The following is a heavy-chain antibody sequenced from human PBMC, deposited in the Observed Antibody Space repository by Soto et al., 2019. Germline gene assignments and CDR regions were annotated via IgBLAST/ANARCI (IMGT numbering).Heavy chain of an antibody. V-gene: IGHV3-21*01. Sequence: GGSLRLSCAASGFTFSRYSMNWVRQAPGKGLEWVSSISSTTNYIYYADSMKGRFTVSRDNAKNSAYLDMNSLSAEDTAVYYCARESEDLTSNFDYWGQGTLVTVSS. CDR2: ISSTTNYI. CDR3: ARESEDLTSNFDY. CDR1: GFTFSRYS. J-gene: IGHJ4*02.